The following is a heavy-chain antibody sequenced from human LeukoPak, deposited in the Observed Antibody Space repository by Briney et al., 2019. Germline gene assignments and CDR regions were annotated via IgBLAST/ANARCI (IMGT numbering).Heavy chain of an antibody. J-gene: IGHJ5*02. Sequence: GGSLRLSCAASRFTFSDYYMTWVRQAPGRGLEWVANIKEDGSEKNYVDSVKGRFTISRDNAKNSVYLLLNSLTPEDTAVYYCARADSLRFPFDPWGQGTLVTVSS. V-gene: IGHV3-7*01. CDR3: ARADSLRFPFDP. D-gene: IGHD3-3*01. CDR2: IKEDGSEK. CDR1: RFTFSDYY.